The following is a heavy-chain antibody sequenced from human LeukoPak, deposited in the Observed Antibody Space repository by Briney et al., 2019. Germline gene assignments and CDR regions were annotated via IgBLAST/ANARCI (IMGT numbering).Heavy chain of an antibody. Sequence: PGGSLRLFCAASGFTFSSYAMSWVRQAPGKGLEWVSAISGSGGSTYYADSVKGRFTISRDNSKNTLYLQMNSLRAEDTAVYYCARDRVDTARPASKYYYYYMDVWGKGTTVTVSS. CDR1: GFTFSSYA. CDR2: ISGSGGST. CDR3: ARDRVDTARPASKYYYYYMDV. D-gene: IGHD5-18*01. J-gene: IGHJ6*03. V-gene: IGHV3-23*01.